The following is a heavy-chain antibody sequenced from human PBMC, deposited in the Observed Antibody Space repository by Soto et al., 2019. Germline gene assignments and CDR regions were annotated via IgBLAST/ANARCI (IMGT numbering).Heavy chain of an antibody. Sequence: SETLSLTCTVSGGSISSSSYYWGWIRQPPGKGLEWIGSIYYSGSTYYNPSLKSRVTISVDTSKNQFSLKLSSVTAADTAVYYCARVGLTGRPEGGYWGQGTLVTVSS. J-gene: IGHJ4*02. CDR2: IYYSGST. D-gene: IGHD7-27*01. CDR1: GGSISSSSYY. V-gene: IGHV4-39*07. CDR3: ARVGLTGRPEGGY.